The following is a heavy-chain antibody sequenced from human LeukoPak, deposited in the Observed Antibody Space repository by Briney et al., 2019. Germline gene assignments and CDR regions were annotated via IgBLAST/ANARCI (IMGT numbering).Heavy chain of an antibody. CDR3: ARGPAYCGGDCYLGPFDY. V-gene: IGHV1-46*01. J-gene: IGHJ4*02. CDR1: GYTFTSNY. D-gene: IGHD2-21*02. Sequence: ASVKGSCKASGYTFTSNYIHWVRQAPGQGLEWMGMIYPRDGSTSYAQKFQGRVTITADESTSTAYMELSSLRSEDTAVYYCARGPAYCGGDCYLGPFDYWGQGTLVTVSS. CDR2: IYPRDGST.